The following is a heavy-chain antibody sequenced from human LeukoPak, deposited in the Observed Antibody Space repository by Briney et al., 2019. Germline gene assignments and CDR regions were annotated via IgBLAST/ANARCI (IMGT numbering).Heavy chain of an antibody. CDR3: ARQRRDSSGYYSDFDN. Sequence: GGSLRLSCVGFTFSDYYMGWIRQAPGKGLEWVSYTSSSSSYTNYADSVKGRFTISRDDAQNSLYLQMNSLRAEDTDVYYCARQRRDSSGYYSDFDNWGQATLLTV. J-gene: IGHJ4*02. CDR1: FTFSDYY. D-gene: IGHD3-22*01. V-gene: IGHV3-11*06. CDR2: TSSSSSYT.